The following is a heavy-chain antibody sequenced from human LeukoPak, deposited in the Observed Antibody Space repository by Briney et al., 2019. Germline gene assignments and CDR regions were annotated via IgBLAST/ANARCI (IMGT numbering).Heavy chain of an antibody. Sequence: ASVKVSCKASGYTFTSYDINWVRQATGQGLEWMGWMNPNSGNTGYTQKFQGRVTMTRNTSISTAYMELSSLRSEDTAVYYCARGLWFGSASGMDVWGQGTTVTVSS. CDR3: ARGLWFGSASGMDV. CDR1: GYTFTSYD. D-gene: IGHD3-10*01. V-gene: IGHV1-8*01. CDR2: MNPNSGNT. J-gene: IGHJ6*02.